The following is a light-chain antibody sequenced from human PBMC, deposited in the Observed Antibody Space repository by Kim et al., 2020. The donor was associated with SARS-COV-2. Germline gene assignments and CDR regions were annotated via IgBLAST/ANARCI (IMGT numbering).Light chain of an antibody. Sequence: GKTVAISCTRRSGNFASSYVQWFQQRPGSVPTTVIFKDHQRPSGVPDRFSGSVDSSSNSASLTISGLKTEDEADYYCQSYDGTSAVFGGGTQLTVL. V-gene: IGLV6-57*03. CDR3: QSYDGTSAV. J-gene: IGLJ3*02. CDR2: KDH. CDR1: SGNFASSY.